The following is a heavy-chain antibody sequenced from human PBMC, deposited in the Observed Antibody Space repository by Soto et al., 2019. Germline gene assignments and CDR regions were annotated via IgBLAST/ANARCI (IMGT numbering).Heavy chain of an antibody. CDR1: GASINSGGYY. D-gene: IGHD4-17*01. CDR3: ARSYGGHNYYYYGMDV. CDR2: IYFTGNT. Sequence: SETLSLTCTVSGASINSGGYYWNWVRLLPGRGLEWIGYIYFTGNTYYNPSLESRVTISLDTPQNQFSLELNSVSAAGTAVYYCARSYGGHNYYYYGMDVWGQGTTVTVSS. J-gene: IGHJ6*02. V-gene: IGHV4-30-4*08.